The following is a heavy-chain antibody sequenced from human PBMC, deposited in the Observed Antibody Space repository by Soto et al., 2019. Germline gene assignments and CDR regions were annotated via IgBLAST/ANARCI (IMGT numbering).Heavy chain of an antibody. CDR3: AHSAGLQGYCNRGYFDF. V-gene: IGHV2-5*02. D-gene: IGHD1-26*01. Sequence: QITLKESGPTRVKPTQTLTLTCTFSGFSLTTSGVGVGWIRQPPGKALERLALIYWDDDKRYSPSLKIRLTNSKDTYKNHVVLTMRHMDRVGTDTYYWAHSAGLQGYCNRGYFDFWGLGALVTVSS. CDR1: GFSLTTSGVG. CDR2: IYWDDDK. J-gene: IGHJ4*02.